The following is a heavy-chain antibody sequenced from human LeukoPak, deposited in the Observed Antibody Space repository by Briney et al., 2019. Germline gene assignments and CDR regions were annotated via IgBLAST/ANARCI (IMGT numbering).Heavy chain of an antibody. V-gene: IGHV3-7*03. J-gene: IGHJ6*02. Sequence: GGSLRLSCAASGFTFSSYWMNWARQAPGKGLEWVASINHNGNVNYYVDSVKGRFTISRDNAKNSQYLQMSNLRAEDTAVYFCARGGGLDVWGQGATVTVSS. CDR1: GFTFSSYW. D-gene: IGHD3-16*01. CDR3: ARGGGLDV. CDR2: INHNGNVN.